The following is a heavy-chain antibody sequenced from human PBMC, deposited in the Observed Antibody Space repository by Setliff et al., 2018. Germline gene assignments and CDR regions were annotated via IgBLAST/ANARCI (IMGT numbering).Heavy chain of an antibody. J-gene: IGHJ3*02. CDR1: GYRLIEVS. Sequence: GASVKVSCKVSGYRLIEVSMHWVRQAPGKGLEWMGGFDPEDGETIYAQKFQGRFTMTEDTSTDTAYMELSSLRSEDTAVYYCATNLNNGSLTPDAFDIWGQGTMVTVSS. CDR2: FDPEDGET. D-gene: IGHD1-26*01. CDR3: ATNLNNGSLTPDAFDI. V-gene: IGHV1-24*01.